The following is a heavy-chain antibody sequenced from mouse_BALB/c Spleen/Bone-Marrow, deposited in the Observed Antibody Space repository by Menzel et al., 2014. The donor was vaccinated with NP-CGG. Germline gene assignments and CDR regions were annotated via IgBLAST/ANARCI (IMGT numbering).Heavy chain of an antibody. CDR2: IDPETGGT. CDR1: GYTFTDCE. CDR3: RAYYRYDGYAMDY. Sequence: VQLQQSGAELVRPGASVTLSCKASGYTFTDCEMHWVKPTPVHGLEWIGAIDPETGGTAYNQKFKGKATLTADKSSSTAYMELRSLTSEDSAVYYCRAYYRYDGYAMDYWGQGTSVTVSS. D-gene: IGHD2-14*01. J-gene: IGHJ4*01. V-gene: IGHV1-15*01.